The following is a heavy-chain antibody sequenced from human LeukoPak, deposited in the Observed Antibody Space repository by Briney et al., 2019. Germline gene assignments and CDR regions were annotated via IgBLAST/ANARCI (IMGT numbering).Heavy chain of an antibody. V-gene: IGHV1-2*06. D-gene: IGHD5-18*01. CDR1: GYTFTGYY. CDR3: ARGKENVDTATIDY. CDR2: INPNSGGT. Sequence: KVSCKASGYTFTGYYMHWVRQAPGQGLEWMGRINPNSGGTNYAQKFQGRVTMTRDTSISTAYLELSRLRSDDTAVYYCARGKENVDTATIDYWGQGTLVTVSS. J-gene: IGHJ4*02.